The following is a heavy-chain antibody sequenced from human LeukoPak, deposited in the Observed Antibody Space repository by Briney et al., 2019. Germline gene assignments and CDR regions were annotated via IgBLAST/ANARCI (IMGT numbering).Heavy chain of an antibody. Sequence: ASVKVSCKASGYTFTSYGVSWVRQAPGQGLEWMGWISAYNGNTNYAQKLQGRVTMTTDTSTSTAYMELRSLRSDDTAVYYCARDNQQQLAMDVWGKGTTVTISS. CDR3: ARDNQQQLAMDV. CDR2: ISAYNGNT. CDR1: GYTFTSYG. D-gene: IGHD6-13*01. J-gene: IGHJ6*03. V-gene: IGHV1-18*01.